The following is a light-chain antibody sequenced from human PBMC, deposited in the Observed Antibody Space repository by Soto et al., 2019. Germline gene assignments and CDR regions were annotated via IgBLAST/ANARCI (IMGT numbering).Light chain of an antibody. CDR1: SSDIGGYDY. CDR3: TSYASGSSHVV. V-gene: IGLV2-14*01. CDR2: DVN. J-gene: IGLJ2*01. Sequence: QSALTQPASVSGSPGQSITLSCTGTSSDIGGYDYVSWYQRHPGKAPKLIIYDVNNRPSGVSNRFSGSKSGNTASLTISGLQAEYGADYYCTSYASGSSHVVFGGGTKVTVL.